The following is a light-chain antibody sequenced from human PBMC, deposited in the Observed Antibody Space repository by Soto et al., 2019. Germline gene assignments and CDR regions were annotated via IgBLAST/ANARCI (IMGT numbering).Light chain of an antibody. J-gene: IGKJ3*01. CDR3: QQYGSSPLFT. Sequence: TALRQSPGTLSLSPGERATLSCRASQSVSSSYLAWYQQKPGQAPRLLIYGASSRATGIPDRFSGSVSGTDFTLTISRLEPEDFAVYYCQQYGSSPLFTFGPGTKVDIK. V-gene: IGKV3-20*01. CDR1: QSVSSSY. CDR2: GAS.